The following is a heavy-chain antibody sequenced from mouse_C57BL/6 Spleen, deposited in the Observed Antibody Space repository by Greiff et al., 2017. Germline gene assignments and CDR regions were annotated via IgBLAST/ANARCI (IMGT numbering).Heavy chain of an antibody. CDR2: IWSGGSK. D-gene: IGHD2-3*01. V-gene: IGHV2-2*02. J-gene: IGHJ4*01. CDR1: GFSLTSSG. CDR3: AKRGDGYNDYDMDY. Sequence: VQLVESGPGLVQPSQTLSITCTVSGFSLTSSGVHWVRQAPGKGLEWLGVIWSGGSKDYNAAFISRLSSSKNNSTSQVFFQKNSLHANDTAIKYCAKRGDGYNDYDMDYWGQGTSVTVSS.